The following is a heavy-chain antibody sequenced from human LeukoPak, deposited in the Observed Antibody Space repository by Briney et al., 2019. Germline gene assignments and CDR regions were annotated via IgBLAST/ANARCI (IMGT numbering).Heavy chain of an antibody. CDR2: IYYSGST. CDR1: GGSISSSSYY. CDR3: ARLGNWDYYDSSGYPQAFDY. V-gene: IGHV4-39*01. J-gene: IGHJ4*02. D-gene: IGHD3-22*01. Sequence: PSETLSLTCTVSGGSISSSSYYWGWIRQPPGKGLEWIGSIYYSGSTYYNPSLKSRVTISVDTSKNQFSLKLSSVTAADTAVYYCARLGNWDYYDSSGYPQAFDYWGQGTLVTVSS.